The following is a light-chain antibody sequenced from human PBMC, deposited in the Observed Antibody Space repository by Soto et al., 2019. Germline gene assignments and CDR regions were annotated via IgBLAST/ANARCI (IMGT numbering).Light chain of an antibody. Sequence: QSVLTQPASVSGSPGQSITISCAGTSSDVGGYNYVSWYQHHPGKAPKLMVYEVSTRPSGVSHRFSGSKSGNTASLTISGLQPEDEADYYCSSYSSSSTLVFGGGTKLTVL. V-gene: IGLV2-14*01. CDR2: EVS. J-gene: IGLJ3*02. CDR3: SSYSSSSTLV. CDR1: SSDVGGYNY.